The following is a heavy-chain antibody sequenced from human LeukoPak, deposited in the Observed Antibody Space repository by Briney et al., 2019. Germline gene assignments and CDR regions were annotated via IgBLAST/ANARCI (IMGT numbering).Heavy chain of an antibody. CDR3: ARDPRFGEIFDY. D-gene: IGHD3-10*01. Sequence: GGSLRLSCAASGFTFSSYAMSWVRQAPGKGLEWVSSISSSSSYIYYADSVKGRFTISRDNAKNSLYLQMNSLRAEDTAVYYCARDPRFGEIFDYWGQGTLVTVPS. CDR1: GFTFSSYA. J-gene: IGHJ4*02. V-gene: IGHV3-21*01. CDR2: ISSSSSYI.